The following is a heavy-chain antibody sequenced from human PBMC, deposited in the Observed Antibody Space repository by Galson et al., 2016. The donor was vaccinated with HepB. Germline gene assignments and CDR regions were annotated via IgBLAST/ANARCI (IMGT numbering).Heavy chain of an antibody. CDR1: GFAFSSHW. D-gene: IGHD4-23*01. CDR3: VRDHSVVSTTAYNWFDP. V-gene: IGHV3-74*01. Sequence: SLRLSCAASGFAFSSHWMHWVRQALGKGLVWVSRISSDGAFSNYADSVKGRFTISKDNAKNTLYLQINNLRAEDTAVYFCVRDHSVVSTTAYNWFDPWGRGTLVTVSS. CDR2: ISSDGAFS. J-gene: IGHJ5*02.